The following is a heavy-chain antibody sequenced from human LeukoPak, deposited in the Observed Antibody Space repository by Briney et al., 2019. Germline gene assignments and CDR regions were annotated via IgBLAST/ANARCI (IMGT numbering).Heavy chain of an antibody. V-gene: IGHV4-59*01. CDR2: IHYRGST. CDR3: ARSVLGYSYGLHIDY. D-gene: IGHD5-18*01. Sequence: SETLSLTCTVSGGSISSYYWGWIRQSPGEGLEWIGYIHYRGSTNYNPSLKSRVTISVDTSKSQFSLKLSSLTAAETAVYYCARSVLGYSYGLHIDYWGQGTLVTVSS. CDR1: GGSISSYY. J-gene: IGHJ4*02.